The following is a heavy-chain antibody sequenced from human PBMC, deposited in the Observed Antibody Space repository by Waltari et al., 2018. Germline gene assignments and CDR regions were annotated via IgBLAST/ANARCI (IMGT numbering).Heavy chain of an antibody. CDR3: ATTTAGVNDAVDI. D-gene: IGHD2-2*01. V-gene: IGHV1-69*01. CDR1: GGTFSSYA. CDR2: IIPILGTA. Sequence: QVQLVQSGAEVKKPGSSVKVSCKASGGTFSSYAISWVRQAPGQGLEGMGGIIPILGTANYAQKFQGRVTITADESTSTAYTELSSLRSEDTAVYYCATTTAGVNDAVDIWGQGTMVTVSS. J-gene: IGHJ3*02.